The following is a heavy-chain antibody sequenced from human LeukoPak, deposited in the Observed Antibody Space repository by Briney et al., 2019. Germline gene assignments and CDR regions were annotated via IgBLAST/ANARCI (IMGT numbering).Heavy chain of an antibody. V-gene: IGHV4-34*01. J-gene: IGHJ4*02. CDR1: GGSISSYY. CDR3: ATGGTVTSVFDY. D-gene: IGHD4-17*01. Sequence: PSETLSLTCTVSGGSISSYYWSWIRQPPGKGLEWIGEINHSGSTNYNPSLKSRVTISVDTSKNQFSLKLSSVTAADTAVYYCATGGTVTSVFDYWGQGTLVTVSS. CDR2: INHSGST.